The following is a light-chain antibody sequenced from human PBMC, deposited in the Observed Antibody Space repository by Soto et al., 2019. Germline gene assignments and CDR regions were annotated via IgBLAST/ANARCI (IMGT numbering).Light chain of an antibody. CDR1: SSDVGGYNY. Sequence: QSALTQPASVSGSPGQSITISCTGTSSDVGGYNYVSRYQQHPGKAPKLMIYEVSNRPSGVSNRFSGSKSGNTASLTISGLQAEDEADYYCSSYTSSSTLHVFGTGTKLTVL. CDR3: SSYTSSSTLHV. CDR2: EVS. J-gene: IGLJ1*01. V-gene: IGLV2-14*01.